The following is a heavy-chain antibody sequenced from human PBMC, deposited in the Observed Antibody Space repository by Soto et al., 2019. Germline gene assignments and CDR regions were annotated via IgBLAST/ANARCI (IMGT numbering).Heavy chain of an antibody. V-gene: IGHV3-74*01. D-gene: IGHD3-16*01. CDR1: GFTFSSYW. CDR3: TRDIGGRGAY. J-gene: IGHJ4*02. Sequence: DVQLVESGGGLVRPGGSLRLSCAASGFTFSSYWMHWVRQVPGKGLVWVSRINEYGSVINYADSVKGRFTIFRDNSKNTLYLEMNSLRAEDAAVYYCTRDIGGRGAYWGQGTLVIVSS. CDR2: INEYGSVI.